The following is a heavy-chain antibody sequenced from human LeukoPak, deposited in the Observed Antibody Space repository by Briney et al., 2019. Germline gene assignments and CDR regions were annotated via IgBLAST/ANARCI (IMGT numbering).Heavy chain of an antibody. J-gene: IGHJ4*02. D-gene: IGHD3-22*01. V-gene: IGHV1-2*06. Sequence: ASVKVSCKASGYTFTGYYMHWVRQAPGQGLEWMGRINPKSGGTNYAQEFQGRVTMTRDTSNNTAYMELSRVRSDDTAVYYCAISTSPYVIEVWTNGPLDYWGQGTLVTVSS. CDR3: AISTSPYVIEVWTNGPLDY. CDR1: GYTFTGYY. CDR2: INPKSGGT.